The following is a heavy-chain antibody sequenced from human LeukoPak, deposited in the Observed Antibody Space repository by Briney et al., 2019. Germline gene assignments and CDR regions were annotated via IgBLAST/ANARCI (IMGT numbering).Heavy chain of an antibody. CDR3: TRVNDGDRYYYYYYMDV. CDR2: IYYTGST. D-gene: IGHD2-8*01. CDR1: GGSISSSTYY. V-gene: IGHV4-39*07. J-gene: IGHJ6*03. Sequence: SETLSLSCTVSGGSISSSTYYWGWIRQPPGKGLEWIGNIYYTGSTYYNPSLKSRVTISVDTSKNRFSLKLSSVTAADTAVYYCTRVNDGDRYYYYYYMDVWGKGTTVTVSS.